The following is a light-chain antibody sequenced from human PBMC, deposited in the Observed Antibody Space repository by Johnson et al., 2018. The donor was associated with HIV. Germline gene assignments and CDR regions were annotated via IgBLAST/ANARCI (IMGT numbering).Light chain of an antibody. V-gene: IGLV1-51*01. CDR2: DDN. J-gene: IGLJ1*01. CDR3: GTWDSSLRTGF. Sequence: QSVLTQPPSVSAAPGQKVTISCSGNISNIESYFVSWYQQLPGAAPTLLIYDDNKRPSGIPDRFSGSKSGATASLGITGLQPGDDADYYCGTWDSSLRTGFFGTGTKVTVL. CDR1: ISNIESYF.